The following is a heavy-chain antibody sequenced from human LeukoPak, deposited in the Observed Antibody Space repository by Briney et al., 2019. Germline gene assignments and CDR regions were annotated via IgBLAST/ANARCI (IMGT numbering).Heavy chain of an antibody. CDR1: GFTFSSYG. Sequence: QPGGSLRLSCAASGFTFSSYGIHWVRQAPGKGLEWVAFIRYDGSNKYYAESVTGRFTISRDNAKNTMYLQMSSLRAEDTAVYYCAKDSYRSGSYHDYWGQGTLVTVSS. CDR2: IRYDGSNK. D-gene: IGHD3-10*01. V-gene: IGHV3-30*02. CDR3: AKDSYRSGSYHDY. J-gene: IGHJ4*02.